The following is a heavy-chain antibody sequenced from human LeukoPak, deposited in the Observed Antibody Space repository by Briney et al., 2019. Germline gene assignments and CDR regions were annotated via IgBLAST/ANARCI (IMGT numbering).Heavy chain of an antibody. CDR1: GFTVSSNY. V-gene: IGHV3-66*01. Sequence: RGSLRLSCAASGFTVSSNYMSWVRQAPGKGLEWVSVIYSGGSTYYADSVKGRFTISRDNAKSTLYLQMSSLTADDTAVYYCARTTYYQVDDGNSFYRHFESWGQGTLVTVSS. CDR3: ARTTYYQVDDGNSFYRHFES. CDR2: IYSGGST. D-gene: IGHD5-12*01. J-gene: IGHJ4*02.